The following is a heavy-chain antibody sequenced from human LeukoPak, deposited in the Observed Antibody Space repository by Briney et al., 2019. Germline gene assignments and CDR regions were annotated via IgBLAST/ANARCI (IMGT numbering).Heavy chain of an antibody. V-gene: IGHV3-30*02. CDR2: IRYDGNNK. J-gene: IGHJ6*03. D-gene: IGHD3-10*01. Sequence: GGSLRLSCAASGFTFSSYGMHWVRQAPGKGLEWVAFIRYDGNNKYYADSVKGRFTISRDNAKNSLYLQMNSLRAEDTAVYYCARVHGSGSYSGYYMDVWGKGTTVTISS. CDR1: GFTFSSYG. CDR3: ARVHGSGSYSGYYMDV.